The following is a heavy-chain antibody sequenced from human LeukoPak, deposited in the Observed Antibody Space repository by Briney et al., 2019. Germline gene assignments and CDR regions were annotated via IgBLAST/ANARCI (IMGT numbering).Heavy chain of an antibody. CDR1: GFTFSSYR. J-gene: IGHJ4*02. Sequence: GGSLRLSCAASGFTFSSYRMNWVRQAPGKGQEWVSLISSNSSHTYNADSVKGRFTISRDNAKNSLYLEMNSLRVEDTAVYYCARTRDGYNSGPFDCWGQGTLVTVSS. CDR2: ISSNSSHT. V-gene: IGHV3-21*01. CDR3: ARTRDGYNSGPFDC. D-gene: IGHD5-24*01.